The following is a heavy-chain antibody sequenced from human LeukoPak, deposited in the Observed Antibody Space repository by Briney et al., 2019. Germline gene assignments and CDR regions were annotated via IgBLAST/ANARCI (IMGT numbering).Heavy chain of an antibody. CDR2: ISGSGSDK. D-gene: IGHD1-14*01. V-gene: IGHV3-23*01. J-gene: IGHJ6*03. CDR3: ANMTTYMAV. Sequence: GGSLRLSCTASGFTFSSYGISWGRQAPGKGLEWVSGISGSGSDKYYADFVKGRFTISRDNDKNTMYLEMNSLRAEDTAVYYCANMTTYMAVWGKPTTVSLSS. CDR1: GFTFSSYG.